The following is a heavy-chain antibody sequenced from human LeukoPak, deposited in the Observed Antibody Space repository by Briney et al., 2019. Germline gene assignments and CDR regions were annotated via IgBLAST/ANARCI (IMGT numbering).Heavy chain of an antibody. CDR1: GGSISSGGYY. CDR3: ARAGGYSYGCDY. J-gene: IGHJ4*02. Sequence: SQTLSLTCTVSGGSISSGGYYWSWIRQPPGKGLEWIGEINHSGSTNYNPSLKSRVTISVDTSKNQFSLKLSSVTAADTAVYYCARAGGYSYGCDYWGQGTLVTVSS. V-gene: IGHV4-30-2*01. CDR2: INHSGST. D-gene: IGHD5-18*01.